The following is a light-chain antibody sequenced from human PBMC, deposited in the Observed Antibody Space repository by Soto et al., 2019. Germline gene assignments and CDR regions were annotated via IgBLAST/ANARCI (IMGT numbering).Light chain of an antibody. J-gene: IGKJ1*01. V-gene: IGKV3-20*01. CDR3: QQYGSSGT. CDR2: GAS. CDR1: QSVSNNY. Sequence: EGVLTLSPGTLTLSPAERATVSCRASQSVSNNYLAWYQQKPGQAPRLLIYGASNRATGIPDRFSGSGSGTDFTLTISRLEPEDFAVYYCQQYGSSGTFGQGTKVDIK.